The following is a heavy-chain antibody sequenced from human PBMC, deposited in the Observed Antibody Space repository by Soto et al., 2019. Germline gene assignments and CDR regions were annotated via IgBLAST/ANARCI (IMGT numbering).Heavy chain of an antibody. J-gene: IGHJ4*02. D-gene: IGHD6-6*01. CDR1: GFTFSSYS. V-gene: IGHV3-21*01. CDR3: ARDIEYSSSSGPARGAPPVDY. CDR2: ISSSSSYI. Sequence: PGRSLRLSCAASGFTFSSYSMNWVRQAPGKGLEWVSSISSSSSYIYYADSVKGRFTISRDNAKNSLYLQMNSLRAEDTAVYYCARDIEYSSSSGPARGAPPVDYWGQGTLVTVSS.